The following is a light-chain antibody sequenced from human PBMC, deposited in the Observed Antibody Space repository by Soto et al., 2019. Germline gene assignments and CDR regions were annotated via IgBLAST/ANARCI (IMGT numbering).Light chain of an antibody. CDR2: EVS. V-gene: IGLV2-14*03. Sequence: QSALTQPASVSGSPGQSITISCTGTSSDVGAYDFVSWYQQHPYKAPKLMIYEVSNRPSGVSNRFSGSKPVNTATLTIYGLRAEDEADYYCSSYTSSSPRVFGTGTKVTVL. CDR1: SSDVGAYDF. J-gene: IGLJ1*01. CDR3: SSYTSSSPRV.